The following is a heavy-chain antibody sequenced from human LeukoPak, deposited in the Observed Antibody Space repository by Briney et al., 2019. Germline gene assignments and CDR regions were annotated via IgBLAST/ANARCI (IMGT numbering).Heavy chain of an antibody. CDR3: ARDGELGSPADAFDI. D-gene: IGHD1-26*01. Sequence: GGSLRLSCAASGFTFSSYAMSWVRQAPGKGLEWVSAIGGSGRSTSYADSVKGRFTISRDNAKRSLYLQMNSLRAEDTAVYYCARDGELGSPADAFDIWGQGTMVTVSS. CDR2: IGGSGRST. V-gene: IGHV3-23*01. CDR1: GFTFSSYA. J-gene: IGHJ3*02.